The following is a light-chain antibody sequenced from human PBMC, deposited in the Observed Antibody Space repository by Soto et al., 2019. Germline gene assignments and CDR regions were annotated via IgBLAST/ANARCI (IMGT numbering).Light chain of an antibody. J-gene: IGLJ1*01. CDR3: QSYDSSLSGYV. V-gene: IGLV1-40*01. Sequence: QSVLTQPPSVSGAPGQRVTISCTGSSSNIGAGFDVHWYQQFPGTAPKLLTYGNTDRPSGVPDRFSDSKSGTSASLAITGLQAEDEADYYCQSYDSSLSGYVFGTGTKVTVL. CDR1: SSNIGAGFD. CDR2: GNT.